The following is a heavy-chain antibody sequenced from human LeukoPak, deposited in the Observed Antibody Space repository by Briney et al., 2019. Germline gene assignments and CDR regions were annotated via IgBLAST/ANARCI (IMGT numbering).Heavy chain of an antibody. Sequence: RXXAGXXLXGXGRVFASGSISSTPSLNPPVTMSLDTSKNPFSLKLTSVTAADTALYFCARAYCGGDCTAGGAFDIWGQGTMVTVSS. J-gene: IGHJ3*02. CDR2: VFASGSI. D-gene: IGHD2-21*01. V-gene: IGHV4-4*07. CDR3: ARAYCGGDCTAGGAFDI.